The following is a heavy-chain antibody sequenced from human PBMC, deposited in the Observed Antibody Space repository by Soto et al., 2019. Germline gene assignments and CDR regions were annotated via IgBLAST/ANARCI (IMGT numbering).Heavy chain of an antibody. CDR1: GFTFSSYA. CDR3: ATLPAASDDYYYYYYGMDV. Sequence: GGSLRLSCAASGFTFSSYAMHWVRQAPGKGLEWVAVISYDGSNKYYADSVKGRFTTSRDNSKNTLYLQMNSLRAEDTAVYYCATLPAASDDYYYYYYGMDVWGQGTTVTVSS. D-gene: IGHD2-2*01. J-gene: IGHJ6*02. CDR2: ISYDGSNK. V-gene: IGHV3-30-3*01.